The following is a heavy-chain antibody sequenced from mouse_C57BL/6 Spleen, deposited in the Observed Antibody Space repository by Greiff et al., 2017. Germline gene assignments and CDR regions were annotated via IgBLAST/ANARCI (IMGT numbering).Heavy chain of an antibody. CDR3: AREQLRYFDY. CDR1: GFTFSSYA. J-gene: IGHJ2*01. V-gene: IGHV5-4*01. Sequence: QLVESGGGLVKPGGSLKLSCAASGFTFSSYAMSWVRQTPEKRLEWVATISDGGSYTYYPDNVKGRFTISRDNAKNNLYLQMSHLKSEDTAMYYCAREQLRYFDYWGQGTTLTVSS. D-gene: IGHD3-2*02. CDR2: ISDGGSYT.